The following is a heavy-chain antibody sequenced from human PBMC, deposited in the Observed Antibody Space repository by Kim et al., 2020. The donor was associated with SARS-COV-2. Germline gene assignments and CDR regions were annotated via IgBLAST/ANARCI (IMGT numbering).Heavy chain of an antibody. D-gene: IGHD3-9*01. CDR3: ARDITGYYQGGFDY. V-gene: IGHV1-18*01. Sequence: KPQGRVTMTPNTSTSTAYMELRSLRSEDTAVYYCARDITGYYQGGFDYWGQGTLVTVSS. J-gene: IGHJ4*02.